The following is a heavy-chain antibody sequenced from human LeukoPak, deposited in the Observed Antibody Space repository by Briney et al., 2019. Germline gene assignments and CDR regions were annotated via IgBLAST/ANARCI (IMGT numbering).Heavy chain of an antibody. CDR1: GGSITSYY. CDR3: AREGGIAAAGTNYFDY. V-gene: IGHV4-59*12. CDR2: IYYSGST. D-gene: IGHD6-13*01. Sequence: PSETLSLTCTVSGGSITSYYWSWIRQPPGKGLEWIGYIYYSGSTNYNPSLKSRVTMSVDTSKNQFSLKLSSVTAADTAVYYCAREGGIAAAGTNYFDYWGQGTLVTVSS. J-gene: IGHJ4*02.